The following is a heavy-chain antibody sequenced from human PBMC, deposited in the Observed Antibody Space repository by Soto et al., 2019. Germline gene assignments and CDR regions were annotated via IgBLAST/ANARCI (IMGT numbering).Heavy chain of an antibody. Sequence: QVQLQQWGAGLLKPSETLSLTCAVYGDALRDYYWSWVRQPPGKGLEWVGEIHPFGTTHYNPSLSSRVSMSLDRSKNQFSLQLSSVTAADTAMYYCTRGIDHYKIGLWGQGTLVTVSS. CDR3: TRGIDHYKIGL. CDR2: IHPFGTT. D-gene: IGHD4-4*01. CDR1: GDALRDYY. J-gene: IGHJ4*02. V-gene: IGHV4-34*01.